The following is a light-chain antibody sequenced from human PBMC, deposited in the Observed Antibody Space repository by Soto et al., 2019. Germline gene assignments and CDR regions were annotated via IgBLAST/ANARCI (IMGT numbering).Light chain of an antibody. V-gene: IGKV3-15*01. CDR3: HQYNFWPS. CDR1: QTVSSN. J-gene: IGKJ1*01. Sequence: EVVTTQSPATLSVSPGERATLSCRASQTVSSNLAWYQQKPGQSPRLLIYGTSTRATGVPARFSGSGSGTEFTLSISSLQSEDFAVYYCHQYNFWPSFGQGTKVDNK. CDR2: GTS.